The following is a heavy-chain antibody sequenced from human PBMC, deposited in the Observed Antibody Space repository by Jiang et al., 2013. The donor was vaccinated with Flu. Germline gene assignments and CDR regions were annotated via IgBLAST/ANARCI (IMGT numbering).Heavy chain of an antibody. CDR3: ARTMIVTGAFDI. J-gene: IGHJ3*02. D-gene: IGHD3-22*01. CDR2: SIIWEH. CDR1: GGSISSSSTT. V-gene: IGHV4-39*01. Sequence: TVSGGSISSSSTTGAGSASPQEGAWSGLGVSIIWEHLLQPSLKSRVTISVDTSKNQFSLKLSSVTAADTAVYYCARTMIVTGAFDIWGQGTMVTVSS.